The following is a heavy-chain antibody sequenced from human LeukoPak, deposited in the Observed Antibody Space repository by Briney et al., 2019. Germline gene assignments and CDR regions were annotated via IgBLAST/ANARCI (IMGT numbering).Heavy chain of an antibody. V-gene: IGHV1-2*02. D-gene: IGHD2-2*02. CDR2: INPNSGGT. CDR3: ARDLRVVPAAILGVEAFDI. J-gene: IGHJ3*02. CDR1: GYTFTGYY. Sequence: ASVKVSCTASGYTFTGYYMHWVRQAPGQGLEWMGWINPNSGGTNYAQKFQGRVTMTRDTSISTAYMELSRLRSDDTAVYYCARDLRVVPAAILGVEAFDIWGQGTMVTVSS.